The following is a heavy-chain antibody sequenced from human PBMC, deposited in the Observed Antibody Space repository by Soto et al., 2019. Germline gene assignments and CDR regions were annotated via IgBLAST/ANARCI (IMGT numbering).Heavy chain of an antibody. J-gene: IGHJ4*02. D-gene: IGHD3-3*01. V-gene: IGHV1-18*01. CDR2: ISAYNGNT. Sequence: ASVKVSCKASGYTFTSYGISWVRQAPGQGLEWMGWISAYNGNTNYAQKLQGRVTMTTDTSTSTAYMELRSLRSDDTAVYYCARAPETPSILGVALPYFFDYWGQGALVTVSS. CDR3: ARAPETPSILGVALPYFFDY. CDR1: GYTFTSYG.